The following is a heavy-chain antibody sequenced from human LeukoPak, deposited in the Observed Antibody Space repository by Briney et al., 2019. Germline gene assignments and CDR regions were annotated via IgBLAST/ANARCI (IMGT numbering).Heavy chain of an antibody. CDR1: GFTFDFSSSW. CDR3: AREGLLVNGAFDI. V-gene: IGHV3-21*05. CDR2: ISSSGSHI. D-gene: IGHD3/OR15-3a*01. Sequence: PGGSLRLSCAASGFTFDFSSSWMSWVRQAPGKGLEWLSYISSSGSHISYADSVKGRFTISRDNANNLLFLQMNSLAVEDTAVYFCAREGLLVNGAFDIWGQGTMISVSS. J-gene: IGHJ3*02.